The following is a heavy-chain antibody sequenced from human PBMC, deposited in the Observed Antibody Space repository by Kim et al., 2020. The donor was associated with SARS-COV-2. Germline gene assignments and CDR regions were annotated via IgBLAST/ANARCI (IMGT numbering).Heavy chain of an antibody. CDR3: ARVGPSEVVTIYYFDY. D-gene: IGHD3-22*01. V-gene: IGHV4-31*02. Sequence: SLKGRVTISVDTSKNQFSLKLSSVTAADTAVYYCARVGPSEVVTIYYFDYWGQGTLVTVSS. J-gene: IGHJ4*02.